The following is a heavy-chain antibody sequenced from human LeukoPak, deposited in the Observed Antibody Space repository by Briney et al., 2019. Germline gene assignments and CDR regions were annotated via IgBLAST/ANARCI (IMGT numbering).Heavy chain of an antibody. CDR1: GYTFTSYY. Sequence: ASVKVSCKASGYTFTSYYMHWVRQAPGQGLEWMGIINPSGGSTSYAQKFQGWVTMTRDTSISTAYMELSRLRSDDTAVYYCARGPYLPAGLRYFDWLHNWFDPWGQGTLVTVSS. D-gene: IGHD3-9*01. CDR3: ARGPYLPAGLRYFDWLHNWFDP. V-gene: IGHV1-46*01. J-gene: IGHJ5*02. CDR2: INPSGGST.